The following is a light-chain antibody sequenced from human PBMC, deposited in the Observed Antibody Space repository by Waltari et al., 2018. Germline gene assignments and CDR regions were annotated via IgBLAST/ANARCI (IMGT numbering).Light chain of an antibody. J-gene: IGLJ2*01. Sequence: QSVLTQPPSLSATPGQRVTISCSGSSSNLRTTYVFWYQQFPGRAPKLLIYLDDHRPSGVPDRFSASKSGSSASLTISGLRPEDEADYHCAGWDDSLTGVVFGGGTKLTV. CDR2: LDD. CDR1: SSNLRTTY. V-gene: IGLV1-47*01. CDR3: AGWDDSLTGVV.